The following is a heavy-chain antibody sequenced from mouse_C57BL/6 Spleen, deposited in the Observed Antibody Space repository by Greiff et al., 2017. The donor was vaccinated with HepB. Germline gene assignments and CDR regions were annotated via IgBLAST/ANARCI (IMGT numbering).Heavy chain of an antibody. V-gene: IGHV1-78*01. CDR2: IYPRDGST. CDR3: AREGDYYGAMDY. Sequence: QVQLQQSDAELVKPGASVKISCKVSGYTFTDHTIHWMKQRPEQGLEWIGYIYPRDGSTKYNEKFKGKATLTADTSSSTANMRLNSLTSEDSAVYFCAREGDYYGAMDYGGQGTSVTVSS. J-gene: IGHJ4*01. CDR1: GYTFTDHT. D-gene: IGHD1-1*01.